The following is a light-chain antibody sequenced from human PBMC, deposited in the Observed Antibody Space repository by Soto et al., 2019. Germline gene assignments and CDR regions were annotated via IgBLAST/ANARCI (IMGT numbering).Light chain of an antibody. Sequence: EIVLTQPPGTLSLSPGERATLSCRASQYVGSSFLAWYKQKPGQAPSLLIYDASSRATGIPDRFSGSGSGTDFTLTISRLEPEDFAVYYCQQYGSSPTFGQGTKVEIK. CDR3: QQYGSSPT. CDR2: DAS. J-gene: IGKJ1*01. V-gene: IGKV3-20*01. CDR1: QYVGSSF.